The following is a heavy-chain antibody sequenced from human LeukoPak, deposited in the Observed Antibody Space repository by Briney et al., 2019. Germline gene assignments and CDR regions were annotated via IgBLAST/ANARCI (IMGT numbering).Heavy chain of an antibody. CDR1: GYRLTSYF. CDR3: ATSYCSSTSCYYDYYYYYYMDV. D-gene: IGHD2-2*01. CDR2: INPNSGGT. V-gene: IGHV1-2*02. Sequence: ASVKVSCKSSGYRLTSYFMHWVRQAPGQGLEWMGWINPNSGGTNYAQKFQGRVTMTRDTSISTAYMELSRLRSDDTAVYYCATSYCSSTSCYYDYYYYYYMDVWGKGTTVTVSS. J-gene: IGHJ6*03.